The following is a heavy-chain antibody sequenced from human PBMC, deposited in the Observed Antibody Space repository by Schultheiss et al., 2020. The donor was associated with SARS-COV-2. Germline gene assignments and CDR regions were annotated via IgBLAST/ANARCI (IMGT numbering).Heavy chain of an antibody. D-gene: IGHD2-2*01. CDR1: GGSISSSNW. Sequence: SETLSLTCAVSGGSISSSNWWSWVRQPPGKGLEWIGSIYYSGSTYYNPSLKSRVTISVDTSKNQFSLKLSSVTAADTAVYYCARGVVVVPDAFDIWGQGTMVTVSS. V-gene: IGHV4-4*02. CDR3: ARGVVVVPDAFDI. J-gene: IGHJ3*02. CDR2: IYYSGST.